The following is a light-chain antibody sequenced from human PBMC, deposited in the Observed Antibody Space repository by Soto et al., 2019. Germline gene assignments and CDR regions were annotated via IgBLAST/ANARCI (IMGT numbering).Light chain of an antibody. J-gene: IGKJ4*01. CDR3: QQYNNWLS. V-gene: IGKV3D-15*01. CDR1: QSVSSN. Sequence: EIVMTQSPATLSVSPWERATLSCRASQSVSSNLAWYQQKPGQAPRLLIYGASTRATGIPARFSGSGSGTEFTLTISSLQSEDFALYYCQQYNNWLSFGGGTKVEIK. CDR2: GAS.